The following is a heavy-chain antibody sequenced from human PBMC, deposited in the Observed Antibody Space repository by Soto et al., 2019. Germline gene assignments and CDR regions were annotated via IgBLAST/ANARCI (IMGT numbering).Heavy chain of an antibody. V-gene: IGHV1-69*06. CDR3: AREVVTETTLGYFDY. J-gene: IGHJ4*02. Sequence: QVHLLQSVAEVKKPGSSVKVSCKASGGTFSNDAVSWLRQAPGQGLEWMGGITPFFDTPSYAQRFQGRITISADTSTTTVYMELRGLRFEDTAIYYCAREVVTETTLGYFDYWGQGTLVTVSS. CDR2: ITPFFDTP. CDR1: GGTFSNDA. D-gene: IGHD2-21*02.